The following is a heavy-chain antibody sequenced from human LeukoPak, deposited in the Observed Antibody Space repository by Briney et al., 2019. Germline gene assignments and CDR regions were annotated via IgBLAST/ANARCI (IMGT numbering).Heavy chain of an antibody. V-gene: IGHV1-69*05. D-gene: IGHD6-6*01. CDR1: GGTFSSYA. CDR3: ARDGQLPRAGPNYYYYMDV. Sequence: GASVKVSCKASGGTFSSYAISWVRQAPGQGLEWMGGIIPIFGTANYAQKFQGRVTITTDESTSTAYMELSSPRSEDTAVYYCARDGQLPRAGPNYYYYMDVWGKGTTVTVSS. CDR2: IIPIFGTA. J-gene: IGHJ6*03.